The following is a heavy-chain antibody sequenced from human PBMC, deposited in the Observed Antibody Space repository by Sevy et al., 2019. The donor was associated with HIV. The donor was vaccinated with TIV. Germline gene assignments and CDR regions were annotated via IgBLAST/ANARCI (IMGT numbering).Heavy chain of an antibody. CDR3: AKTLQKLPFHPHYFDY. CDR1: GFTFNNYG. CDR2: ISYDGSYK. D-gene: IGHD2-21*02. Sequence: GGSLRLSCAASGFTFNNYGMHWVRQAPGKGLEWVAVISYDGSYKYYADSVKGRFTISRDNSKNTLYLQMNTLRTEDTAIFYCAKTLQKLPFHPHYFDYWGQGTLVTVSS. V-gene: IGHV3-30*18. J-gene: IGHJ4*02.